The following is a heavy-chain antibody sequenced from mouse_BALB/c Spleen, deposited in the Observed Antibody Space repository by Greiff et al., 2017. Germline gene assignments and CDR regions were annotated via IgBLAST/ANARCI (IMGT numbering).Heavy chain of an antibody. J-gene: IGHJ4*01. CDR3: ARRNYGPFYAMDY. D-gene: IGHD1-2*01. CDR2: ISSGGGST. V-gene: IGHV5-12-1*01. Sequence: EVMLVESGGGLVKPGGSLKLSCAASGFAFSSYDMSWVRQTPEKRLEWVAYISSGGGSTYYPDTVKGRFTISRDNAKNTLYLQMSSLKSEDTAMYYCARRNYGPFYAMDYWGQGTSVTVSS. CDR1: GFAFSSYD.